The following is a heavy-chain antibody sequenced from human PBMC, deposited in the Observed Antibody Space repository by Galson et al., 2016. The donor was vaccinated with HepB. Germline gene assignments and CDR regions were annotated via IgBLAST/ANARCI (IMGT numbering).Heavy chain of an antibody. J-gene: IGHJ4*02. V-gene: IGHV3-15*01. D-gene: IGHD5-18*01. CDR2: IRIKSDGATT. Sequence: SLRLSCAASGFPFSSFWMNWVRQAPGKGLEWVGRIRIKSDGATTDYSAPVNGRFSISRDDSKNTLYLQMNGLKASDTAMYYCVRQQLHSYGRTHFDFWGQGTLVTVS. CDR1: GFPFSSFW. CDR3: VRQQLHSYGRTHFDF.